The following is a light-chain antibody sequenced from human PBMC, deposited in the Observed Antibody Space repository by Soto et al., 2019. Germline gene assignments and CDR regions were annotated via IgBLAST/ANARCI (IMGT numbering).Light chain of an antibody. CDR3: QQSHSTPFT. CDR2: SAS. CDR1: QSISNS. V-gene: IGKV1-39*01. Sequence: DIQMTQSPSSLSASVGDRVTITCRSSQSISNSLSWYQQKPGKAPHLLMFSASSLQSGVPSSFRGSGSGANFTLTLSNLQPEDFATDYCQQSHSTPFTFGPGTKVDIK. J-gene: IGKJ3*01.